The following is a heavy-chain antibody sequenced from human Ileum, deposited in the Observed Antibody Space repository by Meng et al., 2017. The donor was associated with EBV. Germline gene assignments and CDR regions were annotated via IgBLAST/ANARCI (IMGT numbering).Heavy chain of an antibody. V-gene: IGHV3-74*01. CDR2: ICHDESTM. CDR1: GFTFRSYC. CDR3: IRDFREADY. Sequence: VALGESGGGLVQPGGSLRLACAASGFTFRSYCMHWVRQAPGKGPVWVSRICHDESTMNYADSVKGRFTISRDNAKNTVHLQMNSLRPEDTAVYYCIRDFREADYWGQGTLVTVSS. D-gene: IGHD3-10*01. J-gene: IGHJ4*02.